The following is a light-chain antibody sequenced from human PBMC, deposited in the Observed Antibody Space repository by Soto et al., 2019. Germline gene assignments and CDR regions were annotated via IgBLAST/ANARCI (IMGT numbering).Light chain of an antibody. CDR2: AAS. V-gene: IGKV1-39*01. CDR3: QQSYNTPRT. CDR1: QSISNY. Sequence: DIQMTQSPSSLSASVGDRFSITCRASQSISNYLNWYQQKPGKAPKVLIYAASSLQSGVPSRFSGSGSGTDFTLTISSLQPEDFATYYCQQSYNTPRTFGQGTKVDIK. J-gene: IGKJ1*01.